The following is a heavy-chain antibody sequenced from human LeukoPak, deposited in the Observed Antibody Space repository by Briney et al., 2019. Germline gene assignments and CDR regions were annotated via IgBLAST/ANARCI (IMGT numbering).Heavy chain of an antibody. Sequence: ASVEVSRKASGYTFTSYDINWVRQATGQGLEWMGWMNPNSGNTGYAQKFQGRVTITRNTSISTAYMELSSLRSEDTAVYYCARDSYYDSNWFDPWGQGTLVTVPS. D-gene: IGHD3-22*01. CDR2: MNPNSGNT. CDR3: ARDSYYDSNWFDP. V-gene: IGHV1-8*03. CDR1: GYTFTSYD. J-gene: IGHJ5*02.